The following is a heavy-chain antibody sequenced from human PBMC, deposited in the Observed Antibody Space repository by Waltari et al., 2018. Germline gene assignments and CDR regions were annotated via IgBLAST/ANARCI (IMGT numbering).Heavy chain of an antibody. CDR3: ATEQGCSSTGCYLSYFDS. D-gene: IGHD2-2*01. J-gene: IGHJ4*02. V-gene: IGHV1-24*01. Sequence: VHWVRLGPPCPKPAPSVMTPSKVSTTTAAEVPIHGVRRTPGKGLEWMGGVEPEYREPIYAQKVQVRVAMTEETATDTAYMELSRLRSEDTAVYLCATEQGCSSTGCYLSYFDSWGQGTLVTVSS. CDR1: TTTAAEVP. CDR2: VEPEYREP.